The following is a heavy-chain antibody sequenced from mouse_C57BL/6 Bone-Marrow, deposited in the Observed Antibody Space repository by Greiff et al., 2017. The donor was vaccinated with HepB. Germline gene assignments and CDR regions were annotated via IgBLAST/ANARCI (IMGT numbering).Heavy chain of an antibody. J-gene: IGHJ4*01. CDR3: ARSTLGYAMDY. D-gene: IGHD4-1*01. Sequence: VQLVESGAELARPGASVKLSCKASGYTFTSYGISWVKQRTGQGLEWIGEIYPRSGNTYYNEKFKGKATLTADKSSSTAYMELRSLTSEDSAVYLCARSTLGYAMDYWGQGTSVTVSS. CDR2: IYPRSGNT. V-gene: IGHV1-81*01. CDR1: GYTFTSYG.